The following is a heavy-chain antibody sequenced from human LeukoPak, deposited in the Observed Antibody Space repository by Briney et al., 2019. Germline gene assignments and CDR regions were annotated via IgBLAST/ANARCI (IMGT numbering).Heavy chain of an antibody. D-gene: IGHD3-10*01. Sequence: QPGGSLRLSCVASGFTFSSYNMNWGRQAPGKGQEWLSFISSSGSTIYYADSVKGRFTISRDNAKNSLYLQMNSLRAEDTAVYYCAGGAGAFDIWGQGTLVTVSS. V-gene: IGHV3-48*01. CDR1: GFTFSSYN. CDR3: AGGAGAFDI. CDR2: ISSSGSTI. J-gene: IGHJ3*02.